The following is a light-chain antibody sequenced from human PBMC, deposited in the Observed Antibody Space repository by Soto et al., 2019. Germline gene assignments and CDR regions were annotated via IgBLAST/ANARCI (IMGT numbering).Light chain of an antibody. CDR3: QQSSSEPIT. CDR1: QSVFSTSTKRNY. V-gene: IGKV4-1*01. J-gene: IGKJ4*01. CDR2: WAA. Sequence: DIVMTQSPDSLAVSLGERAAINCRSSQSVFSTSTKRNYLAWFQQKPGQPPKQLIYWAATRESGVPDRFSGSGSGTDFTLTISSLQAEDVAGYYCQQSSSEPITFGGGTKVEIK.